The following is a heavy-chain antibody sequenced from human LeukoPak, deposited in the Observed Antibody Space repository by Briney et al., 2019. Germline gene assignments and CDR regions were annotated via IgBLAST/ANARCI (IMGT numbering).Heavy chain of an antibody. Sequence: PSETLSLTCTVSGGSISSYYWSWIRQPPGKGLEWIGYIYYSGSTNYNPSLKSRVTISVDTSKNQFSLKLSSVTAADTAVYYCARATQADAFDIWGQGTMVTFSS. CDR1: GGSISSYY. CDR3: ARATQADAFDI. V-gene: IGHV4-59*01. CDR2: IYYSGST. J-gene: IGHJ3*02.